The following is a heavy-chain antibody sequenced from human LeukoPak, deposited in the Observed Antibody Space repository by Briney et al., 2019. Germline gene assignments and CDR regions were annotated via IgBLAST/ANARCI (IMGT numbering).Heavy chain of an antibody. CDR2: IWYDGSNK. D-gene: IGHD3-22*01. CDR3: ARFPYYYDSSGYDYFQH. Sequence: GRSLRLSCAASGFTFSSYGMHWVRQAPGKGLEWVAVIWYDGSNKYYADSVKGRFTISRDNSKNTLYLQMNSLRAEDTAVYYCARFPYYYDSSGYDYFQHWGQGTLVTVSS. CDR1: GFTFSSYG. V-gene: IGHV3-33*01. J-gene: IGHJ1*01.